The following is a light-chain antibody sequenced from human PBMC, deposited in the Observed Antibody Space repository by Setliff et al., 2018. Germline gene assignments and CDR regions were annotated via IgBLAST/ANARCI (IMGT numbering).Light chain of an antibody. CDR1: SSDIGGYNY. J-gene: IGLJ1*01. CDR2: DVS. Sequence: QSALTQPASVSGSPGQSITISCTGTSSDIGGYNYVSWYQQHAGKAPKVMIYDVSNRPSGVSDRFSGSKSGNTASLTISGLQTEDEADYYCSSYAGSNNPHVFGTGTKVTVL. CDR3: SSYAGSNNPHV. V-gene: IGLV2-14*03.